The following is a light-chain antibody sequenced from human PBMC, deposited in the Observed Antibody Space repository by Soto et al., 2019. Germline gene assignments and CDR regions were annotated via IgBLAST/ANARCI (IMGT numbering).Light chain of an antibody. CDR1: NSDVGTHNL. J-gene: IGLJ1*01. CDR3: CSYALL. V-gene: IGLV2-23*01. CDR2: EGT. Sequence: SALTQPASVSGSPGQSITISCTGTNSDVGTHNLVSWYQQHPGKAPKLIIYEGTKRPSGVSNRFSGPKSGNTASLTISGLQAEDEADYYCCSYALLFGTGTKVTVL.